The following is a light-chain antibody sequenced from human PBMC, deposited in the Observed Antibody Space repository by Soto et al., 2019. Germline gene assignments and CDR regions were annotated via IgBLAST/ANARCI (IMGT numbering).Light chain of an antibody. V-gene: IGKV4-1*01. CDR2: WAS. CDR3: QQYHSTPIT. J-gene: IGKJ5*01. CDR1: QSVLYSSNNKNY. Sequence: DIVMTQSPDSLAVSLGERATINCKSSQSVLYSSNNKNYLAWYQQKPGQPPKLLIYWASTRESGVPDRFSGSGSGTDFTLTIRSLQAEDVAVYSCQQYHSTPITFGQGTRLEIK.